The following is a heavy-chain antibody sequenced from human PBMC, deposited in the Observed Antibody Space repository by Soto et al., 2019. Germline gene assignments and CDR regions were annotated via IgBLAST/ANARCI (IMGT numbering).Heavy chain of an antibody. CDR2: ISAYNGNT. CDR1: GYAFTSYG. D-gene: IGHD2-2*01. J-gene: IGHJ4*02. V-gene: IGHV1-18*01. CDR3: ARVGDIVVVPAADIDY. Sequence: RASVKVSCKASGYAFTSYGISWVRQAPGQGLEWMGWISAYNGNTNYAQKLQGRVTMTTDTSTSTAYMELRSLRSDDTAVYYCARVGDIVVVPAADIDYWGQGTLVTVS.